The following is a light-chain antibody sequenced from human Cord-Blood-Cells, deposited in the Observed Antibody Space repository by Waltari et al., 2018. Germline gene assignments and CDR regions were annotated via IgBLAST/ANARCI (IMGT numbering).Light chain of an antibody. CDR2: EVS. V-gene: IGLV2-14*01. CDR3: SSYTSSSTYV. J-gene: IGLJ1*01. CDR1: SGDVGGDHY. Sequence: QSALTDPASVSGSPGQSIAISCTGPSGDVGGDHYVSCYQQLPGKAPKLMIYEVSNQPSGVSNRFSGSKSGNTASLTISGLQAEDEADYYCSSYTSSSTYVFGTGTKVTVL.